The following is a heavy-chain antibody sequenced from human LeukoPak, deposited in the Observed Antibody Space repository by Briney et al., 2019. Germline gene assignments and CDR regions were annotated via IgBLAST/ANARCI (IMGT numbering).Heavy chain of an antibody. CDR1: GYTFSSYS. D-gene: IGHD3-3*01. Sequence: ASVKVSCKASGYTFSSYSVHWVRQAPGQGLDWMGIINPSGGSTSYAQKFQGRGIMTRDTSTSTVYMQLSSLRSEDTAVYYCARAISPVAYYGMDVWGQGTTVTVSS. CDR3: ARAISPVAYYGMDV. V-gene: IGHV1-46*01. CDR2: INPSGGST. J-gene: IGHJ6*02.